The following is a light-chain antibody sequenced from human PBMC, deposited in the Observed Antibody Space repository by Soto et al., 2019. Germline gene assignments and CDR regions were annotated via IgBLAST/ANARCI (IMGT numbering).Light chain of an antibody. Sequence: DIQLTQSPSTLSASVGDKVIITYRASHDVANYLAWYQQKPGEAPKHLIYEASNLRSGVPSRFSGSGSGTEFTLTITGLQSDDFATYYCQQYKDYSPVCSFGQGTKVEIK. CDR2: EAS. CDR3: QQYKDYSPVCS. J-gene: IGKJ2*04. CDR1: HDVANY. V-gene: IGKV1-5*01.